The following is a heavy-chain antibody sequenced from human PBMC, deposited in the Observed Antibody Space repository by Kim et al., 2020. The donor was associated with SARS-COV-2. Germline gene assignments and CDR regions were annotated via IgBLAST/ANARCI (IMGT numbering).Heavy chain of an antibody. Sequence: ASVKVSCKASGDTFSSYYMSWVRQAPGQGLEWMARINPTVDITQYAQKFQDRVTITTDTSTNTAHMELSSLRSEDTAIYFCTREKPTTGDYCSEGT. CDR3: TREKPTTGDY. CDR2: INPTVDIT. J-gene: IGHJ4*02. D-gene: IGHD1-1*01. CDR1: GDTFSSYY. V-gene: IGHV1-46*01.